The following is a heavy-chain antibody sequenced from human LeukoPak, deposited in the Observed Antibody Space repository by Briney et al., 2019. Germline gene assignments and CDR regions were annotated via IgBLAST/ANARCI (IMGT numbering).Heavy chain of an antibody. CDR1: GFTFSSYE. V-gene: IGHV3-48*03. D-gene: IGHD4/OR15-4a*01. CDR3: ARCHKTNYNALDY. Sequence: GGSLTLSCAGSGFTFSSYEMMWVRQAPGKGLEWVSYINGIGATKKYAESVKGRFTISRDNAKYSLYLQMDSLRAEDTAVYYCARCHKTNYNALDYWGQGVLVTVSS. CDR2: INGIGATK. J-gene: IGHJ4*02.